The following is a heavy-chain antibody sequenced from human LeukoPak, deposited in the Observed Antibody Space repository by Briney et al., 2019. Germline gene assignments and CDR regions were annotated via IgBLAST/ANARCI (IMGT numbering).Heavy chain of an antibody. CDR1: GFTFTNYA. Sequence: GGSLRHSCAASGFTFTNYAMGWVRQAPGKGLEWVSDISGSGFTSYADSVKGRSTIFRDNSKNTLYLQMNRLRDEDTALYYCAKYRDYHFDFWGQGTLVTVSS. D-gene: IGHD4-17*01. V-gene: IGHV3-23*01. CDR3: AKYRDYHFDF. J-gene: IGHJ4*02. CDR2: ISGSGFT.